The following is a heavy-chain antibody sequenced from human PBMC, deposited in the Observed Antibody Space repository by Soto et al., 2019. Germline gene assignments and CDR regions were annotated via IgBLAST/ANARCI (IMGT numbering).Heavy chain of an antibody. CDR2: INHSGST. V-gene: IGHV4-34*01. Sequence: PSETLSLTCAVYGGSFSGYYWSWIRQPPGKGLEWIGEINHSGSTNYNPSLKSRVTISVDTSKNQFSLKLSSVTAADTAVYYCARGNNKSHYYYYYGMDVWGQGTTVTVSS. J-gene: IGHJ6*02. CDR3: ARGNNKSHYYYYYGMDV. CDR1: GGSFSGYY.